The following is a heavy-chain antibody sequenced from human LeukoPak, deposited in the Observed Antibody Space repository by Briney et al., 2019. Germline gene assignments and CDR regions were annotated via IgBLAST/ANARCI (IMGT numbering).Heavy chain of an antibody. V-gene: IGHV1-2*02. CDR2: TNPNSGGT. J-gene: IGHJ4*02. CDR1: GYTFTGYY. CDR3: ARDYSSGWNY. Sequence: GASVKVSCKASGYTFTGYYMHWVRQAPGQGLEWMGWTNPNSGGTDYAQKFQGRVTMTRDTSISTAYMELSRLRSDDTAMYYCARDYSSGWNYWGQGTLVTVSS. D-gene: IGHD6-19*01.